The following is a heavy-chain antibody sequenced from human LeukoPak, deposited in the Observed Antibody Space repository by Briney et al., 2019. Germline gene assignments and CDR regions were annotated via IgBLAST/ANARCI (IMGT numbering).Heavy chain of an antibody. J-gene: IGHJ3*02. CDR3: ARNTWFGEGIDAFDI. V-gene: IGHV3-21*01. CDR1: GSTFSSYT. Sequence: GGSLRLSCAASGSTFSSYTMKWVRQAPGKGLEWVSSISSRSSYIYYADSVKGRFTISRDNAESSLYLQMNSLRAEDTAVYYCARNTWFGEGIDAFDIWGQGTVVTVSS. CDR2: ISSRSSYI. D-gene: IGHD3-10*01.